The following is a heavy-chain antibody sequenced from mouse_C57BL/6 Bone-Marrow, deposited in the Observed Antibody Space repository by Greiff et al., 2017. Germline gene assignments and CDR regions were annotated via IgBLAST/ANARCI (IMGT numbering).Heavy chain of an antibody. J-gene: IGHJ2*01. V-gene: IGHV1-26*01. CDR1: GYTFTDYY. CDR2: INPNNGGT. D-gene: IGHD1-1*01. Sequence: VQLQHSGPELVKPGASVKISCKASGYTFTDYYMNWVKQSHGKSLEWIGDINPNNGGTSYTQKLKGKATVTVDKSSSTAYMELRSLTSEDSAVYDCARDYYGSSWYFDYWGRGTILPVSS. CDR3: ARDYYGSSWYFDY.